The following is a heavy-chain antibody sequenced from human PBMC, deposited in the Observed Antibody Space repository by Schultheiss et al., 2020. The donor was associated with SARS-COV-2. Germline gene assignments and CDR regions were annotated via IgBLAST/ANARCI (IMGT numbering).Heavy chain of an antibody. V-gene: IGHV3-21*01. J-gene: IGHJ4*02. CDR1: GFTFSSYS. CDR2: ISSSSSYI. Sequence: GGSLRLSCAASGFTFSSYSMNWVRQAPGKGLEWVSSISSSSSYIYYADSVKGRFTISRDNAKNTLYLQMNSLRAEDTAVYYCARDVSDYLTYFDYWGQGTLGTVSS. D-gene: IGHD4-17*01. CDR3: ARDVSDYLTYFDY.